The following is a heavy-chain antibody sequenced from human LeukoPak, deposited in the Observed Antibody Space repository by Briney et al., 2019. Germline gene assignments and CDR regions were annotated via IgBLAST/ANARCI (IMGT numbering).Heavy chain of an antibody. D-gene: IGHD5-18*01. Sequence: PGGSLRLSCAASGFTFSSYGMSWVRQAPGKGLEWVSAISGSGGSTYYADSVKGRFTISRDNSKNTLYLQMNSLRAEDTAVYYCARLGYYYYYYYMDVWGKGTTVTISS. J-gene: IGHJ6*03. CDR3: ARLGYYYYYYYMDV. V-gene: IGHV3-23*01. CDR2: ISGSGGST. CDR1: GFTFSSYG.